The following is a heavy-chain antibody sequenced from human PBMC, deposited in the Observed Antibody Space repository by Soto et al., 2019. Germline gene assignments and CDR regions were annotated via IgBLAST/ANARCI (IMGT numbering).Heavy chain of an antibody. V-gene: IGHV3-30*18. J-gene: IGHJ4*02. CDR3: AKDLSELLWFGGVDY. CDR2: ISYDGSNK. CDR1: GFTFSSYG. Sequence: GGSLRLSCAASGFTFSSYGMHWVRQAPGKGLEWVAVISYDGSNKYYADSVKGRFTISRDNSKNTLYLQMNSLRAEDTAVYYCAKDLSELLWFGGVDYWGQGTLVTVSS. D-gene: IGHD3-10*01.